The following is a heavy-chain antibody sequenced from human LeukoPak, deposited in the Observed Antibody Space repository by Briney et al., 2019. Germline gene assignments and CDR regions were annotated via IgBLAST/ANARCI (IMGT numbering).Heavy chain of an antibody. CDR3: ARGHQRYFDWLAYFDY. J-gene: IGHJ4*02. D-gene: IGHD3-9*01. Sequence: SETLSLTCTVSGDSISGYYWNWIRQPAGKGLEWIGRIYTSGSTNYNPSLKSRVTMSVDTSKNQFSLKLSSVTAADTAAYYCARGHQRYFDWLAYFDYWGQGTLVTVSS. V-gene: IGHV4-4*07. CDR2: IYTSGST. CDR1: GDSISGYY.